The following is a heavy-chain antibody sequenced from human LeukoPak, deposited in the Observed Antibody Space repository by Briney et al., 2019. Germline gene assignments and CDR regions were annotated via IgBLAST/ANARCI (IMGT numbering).Heavy chain of an antibody. J-gene: IGHJ5*02. CDR1: GFTFSSYA. D-gene: IGHD2-2*01. CDR2: ISGSGGST. V-gene: IGHV3-23*01. CDR3: AKDLTGGSTRVVPAANPFDP. Sequence: GGSLRLSCAASGFTFSSYAMTWVRQAPGKGLEWVSAISGSGGSTYYADSVKGRFTISRDNSKNTLYLQMNSLTVEDTAVYYCAKDLTGGSTRVVPAANPFDPWGQGTLVTVSS.